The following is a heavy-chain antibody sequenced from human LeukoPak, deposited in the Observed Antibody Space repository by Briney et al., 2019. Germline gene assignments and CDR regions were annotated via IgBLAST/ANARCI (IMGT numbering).Heavy chain of an antibody. CDR1: GGSISSYY. CDR2: IYYSGST. V-gene: IGHV4-59*01. J-gene: IGHJ6*03. Sequence: SETLSLTCTVSGGSISSYYWSWIRQPPGKGLEWIGYIYYSGSTNYNPSLKSRVTISEDTSKKQFSLKLSSVTAADTAVHYCAGSYHYYMDVWGKGTTVTVSS. CDR3: AGSYHYYMDV.